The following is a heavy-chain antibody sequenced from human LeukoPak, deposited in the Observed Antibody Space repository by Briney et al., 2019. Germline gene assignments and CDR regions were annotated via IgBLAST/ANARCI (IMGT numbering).Heavy chain of an antibody. J-gene: IGHJ4*02. D-gene: IGHD6-19*01. CDR3: ARGRYDSSGWHPFDY. CDR2: IYYSGST. CDR1: GGSISSSSYY. V-gene: IGHV4-39*07. Sequence: SETLSLTCTVSGGSISSSSYYWGWIRQPPGKGLEWIGSIYYSGSTNYNPSLKSRVTISVDTSKNQFSLKLSSVTAADTAVYYCARGRYDSSGWHPFDYWGQGTLVTVSS.